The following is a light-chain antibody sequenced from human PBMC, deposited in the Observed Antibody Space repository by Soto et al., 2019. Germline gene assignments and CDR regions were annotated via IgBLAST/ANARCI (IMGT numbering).Light chain of an antibody. CDR2: AAS. J-gene: IGKJ4*01. CDR1: QSISDY. CDR3: QQSYSTPLT. Sequence: DIQMIQSPSYLSASVGDIVTITCRASQSISDYLTWYKQKPGKAPKLLIYAASNLQNGVQSRFSGSGSGTNATLTISSLQPEDFATYYCQQSYSTPLTFGGGTNVDI. V-gene: IGKV1-39*01.